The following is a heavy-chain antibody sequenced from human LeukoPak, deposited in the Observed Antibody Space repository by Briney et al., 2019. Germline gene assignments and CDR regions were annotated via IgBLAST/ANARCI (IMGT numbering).Heavy chain of an antibody. J-gene: IGHJ4*02. CDR1: GFTQNA. CDR3: ARHYDFWSGYLDY. Sequence: PGGSLRLSCEASGFTQNAMGWVRQAPGKGLEWVASISRSGGNSHYADSVKGRFTISRDNAKNTLYLQMNSLRAEDTAVYYCARHYDFWSGYLDYWGQGTLVTVSS. CDR2: ISRSGGNS. D-gene: IGHD3-3*01. V-gene: IGHV3-23*01.